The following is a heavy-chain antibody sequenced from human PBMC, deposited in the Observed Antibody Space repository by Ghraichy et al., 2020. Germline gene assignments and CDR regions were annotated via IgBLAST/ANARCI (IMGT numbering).Heavy chain of an antibody. D-gene: IGHD4-23*01. Sequence: SETLSLTCPGSGGFISSNNWWTWVRQAPGKGLEWIGEVYHNETTNYNPSLKSRVTISVDRSKNQFYPKLTSVTAADTAVYFCARAGGFRYYLDVWDKGTAVTVSS. J-gene: IGHJ6*03. CDR1: GGFISSNNW. V-gene: IGHV4-4*02. CDR3: ARAGGFRYYLDV. CDR2: VYHNETT.